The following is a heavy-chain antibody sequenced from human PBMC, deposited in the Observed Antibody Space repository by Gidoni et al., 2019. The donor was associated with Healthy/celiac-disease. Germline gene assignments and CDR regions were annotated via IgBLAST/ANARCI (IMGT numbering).Heavy chain of an antibody. J-gene: IGHJ4*02. V-gene: IGHV4-59*01. Sequence: QVQLQESGPGLVKPSETLSLTCPVTGGSISSYYWSWIRQPPGKGLEWIGYIYYSGSTNYNPSLMSRVTISVDTSKNQFSLKLSSVTAADTAVYYGASGTVLHGWGFDYWGQGTLVTVSS. CDR2: IYYSGST. D-gene: IGHD1-1*01. CDR3: ASGTVLHGWGFDY. CDR1: GGSISSYY.